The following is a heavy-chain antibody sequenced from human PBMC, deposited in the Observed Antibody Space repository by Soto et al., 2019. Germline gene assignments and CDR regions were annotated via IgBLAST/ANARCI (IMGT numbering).Heavy chain of an antibody. CDR3: AKGPSALDYYGMDV. CDR2: ISGSGGST. Sequence: EVQLLESGGRLAQPGGSLRLSCAASEFTFSSYAMSWVRQAPGKGLEWVSAISGSGGSTYYADSVKGRLTTSRDNSRTTLYLQMNSLRAEDTAVYYCAKGPSALDYYGMDVWGQGTTVTVSS. CDR1: EFTFSSYA. J-gene: IGHJ6*02. V-gene: IGHV3-23*01.